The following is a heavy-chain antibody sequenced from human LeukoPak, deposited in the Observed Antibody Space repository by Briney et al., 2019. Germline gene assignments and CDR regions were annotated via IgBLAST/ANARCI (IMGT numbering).Heavy chain of an antibody. CDR2: IIPILGIA. D-gene: IGHD5-24*01. CDR3: ARGGRDGYNFDY. Sequence: ASVKVSCKASGYTFTSYDINWVRQAPGQGLEWMGRIIPILGIANYAQKFQGRVTITADKSTSTAYMELSSLRSEDTAVYYCARGGRDGYNFDYWGQGTLVTVSS. CDR1: GYTFTSYD. V-gene: IGHV1-69*04. J-gene: IGHJ4*02.